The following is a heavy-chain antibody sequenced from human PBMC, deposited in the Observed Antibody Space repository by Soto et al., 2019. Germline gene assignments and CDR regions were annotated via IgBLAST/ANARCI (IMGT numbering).Heavy chain of an antibody. V-gene: IGHV1-18*01. J-gene: IGHJ5*02. CDR1: GYTFTSYG. Sequence: QVQLVQSGAEVKKPGASVKVSCKASGYTFTSYGISWVRQAPGQGLEWMGWISAYNGNTNYAQKLQGRVTMTTDTXTXXAYMELRSLRSDDTAVYYCARDPLSSSWYFPPFDPWGQGTLVTVSS. CDR3: ARDPLSSSWYFPPFDP. CDR2: ISAYNGNT. D-gene: IGHD6-13*01.